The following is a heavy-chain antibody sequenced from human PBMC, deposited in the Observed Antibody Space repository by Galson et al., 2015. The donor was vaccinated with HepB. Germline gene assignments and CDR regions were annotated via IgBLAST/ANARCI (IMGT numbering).Heavy chain of an antibody. V-gene: IGHV1-69*13. Sequence: SVKVSCKASGGTLKNYAFSWVRQAPGQGLEWMGGFIGVLETSHSAQNFQDSVSITADESTNTVYMELKSLRSEDTAIYYCAVDPGVYDKFDFWGQGSLITVSS. D-gene: IGHD2-8*01. CDR1: GGTLKNYA. CDR3: AVDPGVYDKFDF. CDR2: FIGVLETS. J-gene: IGHJ4*02.